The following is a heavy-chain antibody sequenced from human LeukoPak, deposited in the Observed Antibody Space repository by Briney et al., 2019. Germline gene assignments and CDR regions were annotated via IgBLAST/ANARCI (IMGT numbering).Heavy chain of an antibody. CDR3: ARDYSYAFDI. V-gene: IGHV3-7*04. CDR1: GFTFSSYW. CDR2: IKQDGSEK. Sequence: PGGSLRLSCAASGFTFSSYWMSWIRQAPGKGLEWVANIKQDGSEKYYVDSVKGRFTISRDSAENSLYLQMNSLRADDSAVYYCARDYSYAFDIWGQGTMVTVSS. J-gene: IGHJ3*02. D-gene: IGHD2-15*01.